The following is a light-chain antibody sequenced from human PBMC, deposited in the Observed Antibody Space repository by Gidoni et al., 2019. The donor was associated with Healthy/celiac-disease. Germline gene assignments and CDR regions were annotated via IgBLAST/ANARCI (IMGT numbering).Light chain of an antibody. CDR3: QQYNSYSPYT. J-gene: IGKJ2*01. CDR1: QSISSW. CDR2: AAS. V-gene: IGKV1-5*02. Sequence: DIQMTQSPSTLSASVGDRVTIICRASQSISSWLAWYQQKPGKAPKLLLYAASSLESGVPSRFSGSGSGTDFTLTISSLQPDDFATYYCQQYNSYSPYTFGQGTKLEIK.